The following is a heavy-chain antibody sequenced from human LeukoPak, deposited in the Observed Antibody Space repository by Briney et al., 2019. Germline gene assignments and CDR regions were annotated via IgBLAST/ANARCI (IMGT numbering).Heavy chain of an antibody. CDR2: INHSGST. J-gene: IGHJ2*01. D-gene: IGHD3-16*01. CDR3: ARGLRLWYFDL. CDR1: GESFSGYY. Sequence: SGTLSLTCAVYGESFSGYYWSWIRQPPGKGLEWIGEINHSGSTNYNPSLKSRVTISVDTSKKQVSLKLSSVTAADTAVYYCARGLRLWYFDLWGRGTLVTVSS. V-gene: IGHV4-34*01.